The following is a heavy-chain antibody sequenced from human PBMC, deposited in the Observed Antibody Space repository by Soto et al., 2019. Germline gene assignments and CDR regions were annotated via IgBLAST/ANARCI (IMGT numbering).Heavy chain of an antibody. V-gene: IGHV3-23*01. D-gene: IGHD3-3*01. CDR3: AKRPYYDFWSGSGNGFGY. CDR2: ISGSGGST. CDR1: GFTFSSYA. J-gene: IGHJ4*02. Sequence: GGSLRLSCAASGFTFSSYAMSWVRQAPGTGQEWVSAISGSGGSTYYADSVKGRFTISRDNSKNTLYLQMNSLRVEDTAVYYCAKRPYYDFWSGSGNGFGYWGQGTLVTVSS.